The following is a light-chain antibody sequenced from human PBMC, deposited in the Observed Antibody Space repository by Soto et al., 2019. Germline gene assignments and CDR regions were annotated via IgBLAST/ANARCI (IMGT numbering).Light chain of an antibody. CDR3: QVYDRSPL. Sequence: EIVLTQSPDTLSLSPGERATLSCRASQSVGSNYLAWYQQKPGQAPRLLMYDASGRASGIPDRFPGSGSGTDFTLTISSLEPEDFGVYYCQVYDRSPLFGGGTKVDIK. J-gene: IGKJ4*01. CDR2: DAS. V-gene: IGKV3-20*01. CDR1: QSVGSNY.